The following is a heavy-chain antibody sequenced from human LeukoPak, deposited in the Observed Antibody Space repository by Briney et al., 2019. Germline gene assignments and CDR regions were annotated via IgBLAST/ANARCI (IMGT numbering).Heavy chain of an antibody. CDR3: ARVPYDFWSGYYPDFDY. V-gene: IGHV5-51*01. D-gene: IGHD3-3*01. Sequence: GESLKISCQGSGYSFTSYWIGWVRQMPGKGLEWMGIIYPGDSDTRYSPSFQGQVTISADKSISTAYVQWSSLKASDTAMYYCARVPYDFWSGYYPDFDYWGQGTLVTVSS. CDR1: GYSFTSYW. CDR2: IYPGDSDT. J-gene: IGHJ4*02.